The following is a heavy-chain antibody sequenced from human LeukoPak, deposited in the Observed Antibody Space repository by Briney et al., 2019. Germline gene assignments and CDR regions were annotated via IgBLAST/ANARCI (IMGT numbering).Heavy chain of an antibody. Sequence: SVKVSCKASGGTFSSYAISWVRQAPGQGLGWMGGIIPIFGTANYAQKFQGRVTITTDESTSTAYMELSSLRSEDTAVYYRAAPREYCSGGSCYYYYYMDVWGKGTTVTVSS. J-gene: IGHJ6*03. CDR1: GGTFSSYA. CDR2: IIPIFGTA. D-gene: IGHD2-15*01. V-gene: IGHV1-69*05. CDR3: AAPREYCSGGSCYYYYYMDV.